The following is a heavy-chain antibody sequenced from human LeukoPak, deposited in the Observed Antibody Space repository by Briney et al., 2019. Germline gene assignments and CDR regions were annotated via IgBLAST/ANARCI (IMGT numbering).Heavy chain of an antibody. Sequence: GGSLRLSCAASGFTFSSYSMNWVRQAPGKGLEWVSYISSSSGTIYYADSVKGRFTISRDNSKNTLHLQMNSLRAEDTAVYYCAKESPGLAYWGQGTLVTVSS. J-gene: IGHJ4*02. V-gene: IGHV3-48*01. CDR1: GFTFSSYS. CDR2: ISSSSGTI. CDR3: AKESPGLAY.